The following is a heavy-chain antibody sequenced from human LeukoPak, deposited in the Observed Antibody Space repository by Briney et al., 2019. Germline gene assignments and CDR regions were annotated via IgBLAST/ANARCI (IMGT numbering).Heavy chain of an antibody. CDR2: ISGSGGST. D-gene: IGHD1-26*01. V-gene: IGHV3-23*01. CDR1: GFTFSSYA. Sequence: PGGSLRLSCAASGFTFSSYAMSWVRQAPGKGLESVSAISGSGGSTYYADSVKGRFTISRDNSKNTLYLQMNSLRAEDTAVYYCAKKSGSYYSHFDYWGQGTLVTVSS. CDR3: AKKSGSYYSHFDY. J-gene: IGHJ4*02.